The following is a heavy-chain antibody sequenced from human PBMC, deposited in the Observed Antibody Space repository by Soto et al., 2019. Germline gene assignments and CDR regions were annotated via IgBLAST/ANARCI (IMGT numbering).Heavy chain of an antibody. CDR1: GFTFSDYY. V-gene: IGHV3-11*01. Sequence: PGGSLRLSCAASGFTFSDYYMSRIRQAPGKGLEWVSYISSSGSTIYYADSVKGRFTISRDNAKNSLYLQMNSLRAEDRAVYYCARDQTPDNHLRYFDWCDVFDFWGQGTMVTVSS. CDR2: ISSSGSTI. J-gene: IGHJ3*01. CDR3: ARDQTPDNHLRYFDWCDVFDF. D-gene: IGHD3-9*01.